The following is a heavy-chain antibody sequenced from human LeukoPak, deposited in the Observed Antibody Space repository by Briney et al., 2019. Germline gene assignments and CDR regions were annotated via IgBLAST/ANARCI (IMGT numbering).Heavy chain of an antibody. V-gene: IGHV1-69*06. CDR3: AKEYEYDWFDP. J-gene: IGHJ5*02. CDR2: IIPIFGTA. D-gene: IGHD5-12*01. CDR1: VGTFSSYA. Sequence: GASVKVSCKASVGTFSSYAISWARQAPGQGLEWMGGIIPIFGTANYAQKFQGRVTITADKSTSTAHMELSSLRSEDTAVYYCAKEYEYDWFDPWGQGTLVTVSS.